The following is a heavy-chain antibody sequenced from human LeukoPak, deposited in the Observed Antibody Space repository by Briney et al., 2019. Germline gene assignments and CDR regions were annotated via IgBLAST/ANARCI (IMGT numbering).Heavy chain of an antibody. D-gene: IGHD2-2*01. CDR3: ARAQVPAAYLPTNWFDP. Sequence: ASVKVSCKASGYTFTSYDINWVRQATGQGLEWMGWMNPNSGNTGYAQKFQGRVTITRNTSISTAYMELSSLRSEDTAVYYCARAQVPAAYLPTNWFDPWGQGTLVTVSS. CDR1: GYTFTSYD. CDR2: MNPNSGNT. J-gene: IGHJ5*02. V-gene: IGHV1-8*03.